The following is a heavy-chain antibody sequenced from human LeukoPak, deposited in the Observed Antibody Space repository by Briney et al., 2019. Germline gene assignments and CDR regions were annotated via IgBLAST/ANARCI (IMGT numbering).Heavy chain of an antibody. Sequence: GSLRLSCAASGFTFSSYSMNWVRQAPGKGLEWVSYISSSSSTIYYADSVKGRFTISRDNAKNSLYLQMNSLRAEDTAVYYCAREPSGWYDYYFDYWGQGTLVTVSS. D-gene: IGHD6-19*01. CDR1: GFTFSSYS. CDR2: ISSSSSTI. CDR3: AREPSGWYDYYFDY. V-gene: IGHV3-48*01. J-gene: IGHJ4*02.